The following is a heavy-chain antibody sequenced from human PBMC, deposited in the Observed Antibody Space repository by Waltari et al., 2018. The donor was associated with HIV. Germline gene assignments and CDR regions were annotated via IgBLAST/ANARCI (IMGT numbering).Heavy chain of an antibody. CDR1: GYTFTSYD. D-gene: IGHD6-19*01. CDR3: ARRNKSSGWYGDYYYGMDV. Sequence: QVQLVQSGAEVKKPGASVKVSCKASGYTFTSYDINWVRQATGQGLEWMGWMNPNSGNTGYAQKFQGRVTMTRNTSISTAYMELSSLRSEDTAVYYCARRNKSSGWYGDYYYGMDVWGQGTTVTVSS. V-gene: IGHV1-8*01. CDR2: MNPNSGNT. J-gene: IGHJ6*02.